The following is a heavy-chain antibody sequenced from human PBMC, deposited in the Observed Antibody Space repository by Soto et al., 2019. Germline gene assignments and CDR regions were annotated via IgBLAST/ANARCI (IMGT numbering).Heavy chain of an antibody. V-gene: IGHV3-21*01. J-gene: IGHJ6*02. D-gene: IGHD3-16*02. CDR3: AHLRLGELSMGGRMDV. CDR2: ISSGSSYI. CDR1: GFTFSSYN. Sequence: EVQLVESGGGLIQPGGSLRLSCAASGFTFSSYNMNWVRQAPGKGLEWVSSISSGSSYIYYADSVKGRFTISRDNAKNSLYLQMNSLRAEDTAVYYCAHLRLGELSMGGRMDVWGQGTTVTVSS.